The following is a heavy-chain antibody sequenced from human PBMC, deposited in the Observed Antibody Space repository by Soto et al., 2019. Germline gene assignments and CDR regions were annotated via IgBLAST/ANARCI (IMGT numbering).Heavy chain of an antibody. CDR3: ARDKGYYYDSSGYKPFDY. D-gene: IGHD3-22*01. Sequence: ASVKVSCKASGYTFTSYGISWVRQAPGQGLEWMGWISAYNGNTNYAQKLQGRVTMTTDTSTSTAYMELRSLRSDDTVVYYCARDKGYYYDSSGYKPFDYWGQGTLVPVSS. V-gene: IGHV1-18*04. J-gene: IGHJ4*02. CDR2: ISAYNGNT. CDR1: GYTFTSYG.